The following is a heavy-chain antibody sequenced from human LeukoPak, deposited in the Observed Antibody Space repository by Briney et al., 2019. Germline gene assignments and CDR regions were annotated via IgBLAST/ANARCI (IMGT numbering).Heavy chain of an antibody. CDR3: ARGGSSWYMGTYYYYYMDV. Sequence: SETLSLTCTVSGGSISSYYWSWIRQPPGKGLEWIGYIYYSGSTDYNPSLKSRVTISVDTSKNQFSLKLSSVTAADTAVYYCARGGSSWYMGTYYYYYMDVWGKGTTVTVSS. D-gene: IGHD6-13*01. CDR1: GGSISSYY. V-gene: IGHV4-59*12. CDR2: IYYSGST. J-gene: IGHJ6*03.